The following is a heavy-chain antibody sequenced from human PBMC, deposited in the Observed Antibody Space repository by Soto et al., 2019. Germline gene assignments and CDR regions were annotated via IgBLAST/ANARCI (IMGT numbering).Heavy chain of an antibody. CDR2: INHSGST. V-gene: IGHV4-34*01. J-gene: IGHJ5*02. CDR1: GGSFSGYY. CDR3: ARCTLITIFGVVINQNWFDP. D-gene: IGHD3-3*01. Sequence: QVQLQQWGAGLLKPSETLSLTCAVYGGSFSGYYWSWIRQPPGKGLEWIGEINHSGSTNYNPSLKSRVTISVDTSKNQFSLKLSSVTAADTAVYYCARCTLITIFGVVINQNWFDPWAREPWSPSPQ.